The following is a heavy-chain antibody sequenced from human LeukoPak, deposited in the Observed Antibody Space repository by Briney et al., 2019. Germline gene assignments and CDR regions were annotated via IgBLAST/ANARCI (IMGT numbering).Heavy chain of an antibody. J-gene: IGHJ6*03. CDR3: ARDHGSSWYGSYYYYYMDV. CDR2: IKQDGSEK. CDR1: GFTFSRYW. Sequence: GGSLRLSCAASGFTFSRYWMSWVRQAPGKGLEWVANIKQDGSEKYYVDSVKGRFTISRDNAKNSLYLQMNSLRAEDTAVYYCARDHGSSWYGSYYYYYMDVWGKGTTVTVSS. D-gene: IGHD6-13*01. V-gene: IGHV3-7*01.